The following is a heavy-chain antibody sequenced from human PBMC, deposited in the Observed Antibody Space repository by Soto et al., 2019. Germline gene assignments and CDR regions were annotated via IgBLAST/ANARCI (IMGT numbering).Heavy chain of an antibody. CDR1: GFTFSSYA. V-gene: IGHV3-23*01. J-gene: IGHJ1*01. Sequence: GGSLRLSCAASGFTFSSYAMSWVRQAPGKGLEWVSAISGSGGSTYYADSVKGRFTISRDNSKNTLYLQMNSLRAEDTAVYYCAKDLLGSGSSSWYPEYFQHWGQGTLVTVSS. CDR2: ISGSGGST. CDR3: AKDLLGSGSSSWYPEYFQH. D-gene: IGHD6-13*01.